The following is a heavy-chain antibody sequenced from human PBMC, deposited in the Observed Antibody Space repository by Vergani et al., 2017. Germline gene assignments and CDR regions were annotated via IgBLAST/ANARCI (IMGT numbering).Heavy chain of an antibody. CDR3: ARFTGVAVDY. V-gene: IGHV3-23*01. CDR2: ISGIGVST. J-gene: IGHJ4*02. D-gene: IGHD1-14*01. Sequence: EVQLLESGGGLVQPGGSLRLSCAASGFTFINYAMSWVRQAPGKGLEWVSTISGIGVSTYYADSVKGRFTISRDNSKNTLYLQMSSLRAEDTAVYYCARFTGVAVDYWGQGTLVTVSS. CDR1: GFTFINYA.